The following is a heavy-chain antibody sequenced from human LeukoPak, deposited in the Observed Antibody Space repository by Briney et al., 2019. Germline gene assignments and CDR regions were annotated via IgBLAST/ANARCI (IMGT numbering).Heavy chain of an antibody. Sequence: PGGSLRLSCAASGFTFSNYAIHWVRQAPGQGLEWVAVISFDGSDEYYADSVKGRFTISRDNSRNTVYLQMNSLRAEDTAMYYCAKSGGVGANIDFDYWGQGTLVTVSS. CDR3: AKSGGVGANIDFDY. V-gene: IGHV3-30*18. CDR2: ISFDGSDE. J-gene: IGHJ4*02. CDR1: GFTFSNYA. D-gene: IGHD1-26*01.